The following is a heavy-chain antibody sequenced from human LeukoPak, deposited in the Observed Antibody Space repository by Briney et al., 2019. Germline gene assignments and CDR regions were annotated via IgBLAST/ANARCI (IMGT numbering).Heavy chain of an antibody. V-gene: IGHV4-34*01. CDR1: GGSISSYY. D-gene: IGHD1-26*01. J-gene: IGHJ4*02. CDR3: ARHRRSGGSYKKGPIFDY. Sequence: PSETLSLTCTVSGGSISSYYWSWIRQPPGKGLEWIGEINHSGSTNYNPSLKSRVTISVDTSKNQFSLKLSSVTAADTAVYYCARHRRSGGSYKKGPIFDYWGQGTLVTVSS. CDR2: INHSGST.